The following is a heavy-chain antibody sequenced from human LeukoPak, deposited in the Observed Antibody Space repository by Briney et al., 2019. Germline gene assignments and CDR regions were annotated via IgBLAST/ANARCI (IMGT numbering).Heavy chain of an antibody. CDR3: ARDGSAVHFWSGPLLGY. V-gene: IGHV4-39*07. J-gene: IGHJ4*02. CDR2: IYYSGST. CDR1: GGSISSSSYY. Sequence: PSETLSLTCTVSGGSISSSSYYWGWIRQPPGKGLEWIGSIYYSGSTYYNPSLKSRVTISVDTSKNQFSLKLSSVTAADTAVYYCARDGSAVHFWSGPLLGYWGQGTLVTVSS. D-gene: IGHD3-3*02.